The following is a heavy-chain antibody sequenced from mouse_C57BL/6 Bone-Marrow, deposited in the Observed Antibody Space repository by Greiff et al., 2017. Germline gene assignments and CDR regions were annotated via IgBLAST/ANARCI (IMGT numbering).Heavy chain of an antibody. Sequence: VKLMESGAELARPGASVKLSCKASGYTFTSYGISWVKQRPGQGLEGIGEIYPRSGNTYSNETFKSKAILTADKSSSTAYMERRSLTSEDSAVYFCATDYYGSSYEGVRYYYGYWGQGTTLTVSS. CDR3: ATDYYGSSYEGVRYYYGY. CDR2: IYPRSGNT. CDR1: GYTFTSYG. J-gene: IGHJ2*01. V-gene: IGHV1-81*01. D-gene: IGHD1-1*01.